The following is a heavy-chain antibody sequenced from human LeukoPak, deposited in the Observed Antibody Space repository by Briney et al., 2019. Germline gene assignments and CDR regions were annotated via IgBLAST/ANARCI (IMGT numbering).Heavy chain of an antibody. D-gene: IGHD3-22*01. CDR3: ASSSYYDSSPFDY. Sequence: ASVTVSCKASGYTFTGYYMHWVRQAPGQGLEWMGWINPNSGGTNYAQKFQGRVTMTRDTSISTAYMELSRLRSDDTAVYYCASSSYYDSSPFDYWGQGTLVTVSS. CDR2: INPNSGGT. J-gene: IGHJ4*02. CDR1: GYTFTGYY. V-gene: IGHV1-2*02.